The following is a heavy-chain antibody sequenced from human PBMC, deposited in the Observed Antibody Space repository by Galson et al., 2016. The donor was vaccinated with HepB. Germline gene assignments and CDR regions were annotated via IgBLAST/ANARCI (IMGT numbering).Heavy chain of an antibody. D-gene: IGHD3-10*01. CDR1: GDSVSNNNAG. CDR2: TFYRSNRQN. Sequence: CAISGDSVSNNNAGWYWIRQSPSRGLECLGRTFYRSNRQNDYAESVTSRISINADTARNEISLHLRSVTPEDTGVYYCARSYLLGRGFGWWGPGTPVTVSS. V-gene: IGHV6-1*01. J-gene: IGHJ4*02. CDR3: ARSYLLGRGFGW.